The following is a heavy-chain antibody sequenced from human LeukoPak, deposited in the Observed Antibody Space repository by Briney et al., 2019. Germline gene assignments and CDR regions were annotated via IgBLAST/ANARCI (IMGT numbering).Heavy chain of an antibody. CDR3: VRDWQWLVF. CDR2: ISSSDTTT. D-gene: IGHD6-19*01. J-gene: IGHJ4*02. V-gene: IGHV3-48*03. CDR1: GFTFSNYE. Sequence: PGGSLRLSCVASGFTFSNYEMIWVRQAPGKGLEWVSYISSSDTTTYYADSVKGRFTISRDNAKNSLYLQMTSLRAEDTAVYYCVRDWQWLVFWGQGTLVTVSS.